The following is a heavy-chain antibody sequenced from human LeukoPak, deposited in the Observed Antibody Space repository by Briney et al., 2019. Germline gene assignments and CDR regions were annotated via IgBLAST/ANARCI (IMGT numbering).Heavy chain of an antibody. V-gene: IGHV1-3*01. CDR1: GYTFTSYA. J-gene: IGHJ4*02. D-gene: IGHD6-19*01. CDR3: ARDSSGWYEFDY. Sequence: ASVKVSCKASGYTFTSYAMHWVRQAPGQRLEWMGWINAGNGNTKYSQKFQGRVTITRDTSASTVYLELSSLRFEDAAVYYCARDSSGWYEFDYWGQGTLITVSS. CDR2: INAGNGNT.